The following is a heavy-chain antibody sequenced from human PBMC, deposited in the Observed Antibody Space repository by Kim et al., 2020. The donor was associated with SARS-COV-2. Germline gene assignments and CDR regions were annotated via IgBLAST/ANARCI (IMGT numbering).Heavy chain of an antibody. CDR3: ARAYYYDSSGYYYFDY. J-gene: IGHJ4*02. V-gene: IGHV4-4*02. Sequence: SETLSLTCAVSGGSISSSNWWSWVRQPPGKGLGWIGAIYHSGSTNYNPSLKSRVTISVDKSKNQFSLKLSSVTAADTAVYYCARAYYYDSSGYYYFDYWGQGTLVTVSS. CDR2: IYHSGST. CDR1: GGSISSSNW. D-gene: IGHD3-22*01.